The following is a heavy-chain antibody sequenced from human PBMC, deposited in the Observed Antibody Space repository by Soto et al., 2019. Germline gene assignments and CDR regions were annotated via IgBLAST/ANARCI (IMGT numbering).Heavy chain of an antibody. V-gene: IGHV4-34*01. CDR1: GESFSGYY. Sequence: PSETLSLTCAVYGESFSGYYWSWIRQPPGKGLEWIGEVNHSGRTNQNPSLKSRVTLSVDTSKNQFSMKVRSLTPADTVLNYCARGITMKVAAQGDAPEKYYLDSGSQGPGVTVPS. CDR3: ARGITMKVAAQGDAPEKYYLDS. J-gene: IGHJ4*02. D-gene: IGHD3-22*01. CDR2: VNHSGRT.